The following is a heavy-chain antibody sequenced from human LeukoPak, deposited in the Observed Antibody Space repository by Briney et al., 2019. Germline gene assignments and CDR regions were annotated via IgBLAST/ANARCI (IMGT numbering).Heavy chain of an antibody. J-gene: IGHJ4*02. CDR1: GYTFTSYD. V-gene: IGHV1-8*01. CDR3: ARIGGWGYDDLDY. CDR2: MNPNRGNT. Sequence: ASVKVSCKASGYTFTSYDINWVRQATGQGREWMGCMNPNRGNTDYAQKFQGTVTMTRNTSISTDYMELSSLRSEDTAVYYCARIGGWGYDDLDYWGQGTLVTVSS. D-gene: IGHD3-16*01.